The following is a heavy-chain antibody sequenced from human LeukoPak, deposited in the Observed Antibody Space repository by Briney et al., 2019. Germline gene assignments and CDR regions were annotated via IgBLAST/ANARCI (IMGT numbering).Heavy chain of an antibody. CDR3: ARGGSSIWGSYYFDY. J-gene: IGHJ4*02. Sequence: SETLSLTCTVSGGSTSSYYWSWIRQPPGKGLEWIGYIYYSGSTNYNPSLKSRVTISVDTSKNQFSLKLSSVTAADTAVYYCARGGSSIWGSYYFDYWGQGTLVTVSS. D-gene: IGHD2-2*01. V-gene: IGHV4-59*01. CDR1: GGSTSSYY. CDR2: IYYSGST.